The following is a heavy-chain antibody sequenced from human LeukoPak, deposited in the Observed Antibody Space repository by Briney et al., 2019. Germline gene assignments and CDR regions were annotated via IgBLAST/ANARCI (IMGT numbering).Heavy chain of an antibody. V-gene: IGHV4-59*08. CDR1: GGSISSYY. Sequence: SETLSLTCTVSGGSISSYYWSWIRQPPGKGLEWIGYIYYSGSTNYNPSLKSRVTISVDTSKNQFSLKLSSVTDADTAVYYCARHKPAEALRFLEWLLYFDYWGQGTLVTVSS. J-gene: IGHJ4*02. CDR2: IYYSGST. CDR3: ARHKPAEALRFLEWLLYFDY. D-gene: IGHD3-3*01.